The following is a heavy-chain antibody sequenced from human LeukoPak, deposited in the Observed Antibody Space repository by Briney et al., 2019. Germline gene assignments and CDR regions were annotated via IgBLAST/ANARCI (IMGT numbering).Heavy chain of an antibody. CDR3: AKDRGGYSGYDS. CDR1: GFTFSSYA. CDR2: ISGSGGST. D-gene: IGHD5-12*01. V-gene: IGHV3-23*01. J-gene: IGHJ5*02. Sequence: GGSLRLSCAASGFTFSSYAMSWVRRAPGKGLEWVSAISGSGGSTYYADSVKGRFTISRDNSKNTLYLQMNSLRAEDTAVYYCAKDRGGYSGYDSWGQGTLVTVSS.